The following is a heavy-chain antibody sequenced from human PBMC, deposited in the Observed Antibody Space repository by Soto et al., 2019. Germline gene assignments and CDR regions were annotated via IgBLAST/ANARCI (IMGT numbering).Heavy chain of an antibody. CDR1: GFTFSSYA. J-gene: IGHJ4*02. Sequence: PVGSLRLSCAASGFTFSSYAMRWVRQAPGKGLEWVAVISYDGSNEYYADSVKGRFTISRDNSKNTLYLQVNSLRPEDTAMYYCTRETMTIRLYFDYWGQGALVTVSS. CDR2: ISYDGSNE. CDR3: TRETMTIRLYFDY. V-gene: IGHV3-30-3*01. D-gene: IGHD3-3*01.